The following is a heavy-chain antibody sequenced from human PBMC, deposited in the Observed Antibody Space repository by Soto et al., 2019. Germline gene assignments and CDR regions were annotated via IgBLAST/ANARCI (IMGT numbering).Heavy chain of an antibody. Sequence: SETLSLTCTVSGGSVSSSSYYWGWVRQPPGKGLEWIGSIYYSGSTYYNLSLKSRVTISVDTSKNQFSLKLSSVTAADTAVYYCARAAHFDYWGQGTLVTVSS. CDR2: IYYSGST. J-gene: IGHJ4*02. CDR3: ARAAHFDY. CDR1: GGSVSSSSYY. V-gene: IGHV4-39*07.